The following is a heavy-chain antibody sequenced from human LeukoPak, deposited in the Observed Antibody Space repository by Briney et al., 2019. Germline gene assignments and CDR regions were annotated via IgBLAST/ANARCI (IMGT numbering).Heavy chain of an antibody. CDR3: ARGSYTGFDLYFDS. Sequence: GGSLRLSCAASGFRFSTQEMAWVRQAAGKGLEWVSYMSKDGRTIYYADSVKGRFTISRDNTRNSLFLQLNSLSADDTGFYYCARGSYTGFDLYFDSWGQGTLVTVSS. J-gene: IGHJ4*02. D-gene: IGHD5-12*01. CDR1: GFRFSTQE. CDR2: MSKDGRTI. V-gene: IGHV3-48*03.